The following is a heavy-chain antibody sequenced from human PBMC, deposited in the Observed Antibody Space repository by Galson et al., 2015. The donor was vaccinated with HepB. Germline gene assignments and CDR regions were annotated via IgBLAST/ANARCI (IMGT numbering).Heavy chain of an antibody. Sequence: SVKVSCKASGYTFTSYAMHWVRQAPGQRLEWMGWINAGNGNTKYSQKFQGRVTITRDTSASTAYMELSSLRSEDTAVYYCAREFRGYGDYALYGMDVWGQGTTVTVSS. V-gene: IGHV1-3*01. CDR1: GYTFTSYA. CDR3: AREFRGYGDYALYGMDV. CDR2: INAGNGNT. D-gene: IGHD4-17*01. J-gene: IGHJ6*02.